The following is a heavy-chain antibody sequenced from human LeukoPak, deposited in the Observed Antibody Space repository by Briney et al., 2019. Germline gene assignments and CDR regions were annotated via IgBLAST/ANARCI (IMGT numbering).Heavy chain of an antibody. CDR1: GYSFTTYW. D-gene: IGHD2-21*02. Sequence: GESLKIPCTGFGYSFTTYWIGWVRQMPGRGLEWMGIIYPGDSDARYSPSLQGQVTISVDKSISTAYLQWSSLKASDTAMYYCARQGRIVVVTTTHDAFDIWGQGTMVTVSS. J-gene: IGHJ3*02. CDR3: ARQGRIVVVTTTHDAFDI. V-gene: IGHV5-51*01. CDR2: IYPGDSDA.